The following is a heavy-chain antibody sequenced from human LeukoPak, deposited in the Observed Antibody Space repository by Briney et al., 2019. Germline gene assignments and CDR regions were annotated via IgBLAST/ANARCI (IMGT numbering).Heavy chain of an antibody. V-gene: IGHV4-30-4*08. CDR2: IYFSGSR. Sequence: PSETLSLTCSVSGASIRSGDHHWSWLRQSPGKGLEWIGYIYFSGSRSSNPSLRSRLTISVDTSKNQFSLKLNSVTAADTALYYCASTIVVVPAAMISTFDYWGQGTLVTVSS. CDR1: GASIRSGDHH. J-gene: IGHJ4*02. D-gene: IGHD2-2*01. CDR3: ASTIVVVPAAMISTFDY.